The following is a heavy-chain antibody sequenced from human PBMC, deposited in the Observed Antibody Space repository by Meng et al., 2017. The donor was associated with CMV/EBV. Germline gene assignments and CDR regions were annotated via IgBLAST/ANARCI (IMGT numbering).Heavy chain of an antibody. V-gene: IGHV1-18*01. Sequence: SVKVSCKASGYTFTSYGISWVRQAPVQGLEWMGWISAYNGNTNYAQKLQGRVTMTTDTSTSTAYMELRSLRSDDTAVYYCARDYGERASSSSSKYYYGMDVWGQGTTVTVSS. CDR2: ISAYNGNT. D-gene: IGHD6-6*01. CDR3: ARDYGERASSSSSKYYYGMDV. J-gene: IGHJ6*02. CDR1: GYTFTSYG.